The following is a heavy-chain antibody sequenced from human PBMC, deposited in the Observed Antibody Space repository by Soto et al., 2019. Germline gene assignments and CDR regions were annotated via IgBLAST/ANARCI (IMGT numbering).Heavy chain of an antibody. CDR2: INAGNGNT. Sequence: QVRLVQSGAEVKKPGASVKLSCRASGYTFTTYAVHWVRQAPGQSLEWMGWINAGNGNTKYSQKLQGRVTMTTDTSTSTAYMELRSLRSDDTAVYYCARATLKGDFDWLPDYYYGMDVWGQGTTVTVSS. V-gene: IGHV1-3*01. CDR3: ARATLKGDFDWLPDYYYGMDV. CDR1: GYTFTTYA. D-gene: IGHD3-9*01. J-gene: IGHJ6*02.